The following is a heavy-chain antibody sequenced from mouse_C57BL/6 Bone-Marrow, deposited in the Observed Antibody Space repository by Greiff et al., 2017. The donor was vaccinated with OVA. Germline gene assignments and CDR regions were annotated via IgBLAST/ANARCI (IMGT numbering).Heavy chain of an antibody. Sequence: QVQLQQPGAELVKPGASVKLSCKASGYTFTSYWMQWVKQRPGQGLEWIGEIDPSDSYTNYNQKFKGKATLTVDTSSSTAYMQLSSLTSEDSAVYYWARPIYYYGSRPYYFDYWGQGTTLTVSS. CDR1: GYTFTSYW. J-gene: IGHJ2*01. D-gene: IGHD1-1*01. V-gene: IGHV1-50*01. CDR3: ARPIYYYGSRPYYFDY. CDR2: IDPSDSYT.